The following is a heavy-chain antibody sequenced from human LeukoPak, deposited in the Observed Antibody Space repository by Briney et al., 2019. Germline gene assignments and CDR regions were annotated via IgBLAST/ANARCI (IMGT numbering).Heavy chain of an antibody. V-gene: IGHV3-48*03. CDR1: GFTFSSYE. Sequence: GGSLRLSCAASGFTFSSYEMNWVRQAPGKGLEWVSYISSSGSTIYYADSVKGRFTISRDNAKNSLYLQMNSLRAKDTAIYYCARDLEVAARYWGQGTLITVSS. J-gene: IGHJ4*02. CDR3: ARDLEVAARY. D-gene: IGHD6-6*01. CDR2: ISSSGSTI.